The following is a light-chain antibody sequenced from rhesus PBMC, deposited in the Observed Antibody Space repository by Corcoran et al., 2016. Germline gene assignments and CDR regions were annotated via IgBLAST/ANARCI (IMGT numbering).Light chain of an antibody. V-gene: IGKV3S9*01. J-gene: IGKJ3*01. CDR1: QSVSRY. CDR2: GAS. Sequence: EIVMTQSPATLSLSPGERATLSCRASQSVSRYVVWYQQKPEQAPRLLIYGASSRATGIPDRFSGSGSGTDFTLSISSLEPEDFAVYYCQQYSNWPFTFGPGTKLDIE. CDR3: QQYSNWPFT.